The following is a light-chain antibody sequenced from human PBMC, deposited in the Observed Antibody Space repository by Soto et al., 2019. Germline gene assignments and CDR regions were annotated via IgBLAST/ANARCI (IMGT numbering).Light chain of an antibody. V-gene: IGKV1D-12*01. CDR3: QQANSFPFP. J-gene: IGKJ4*01. Sequence: DIQMTQSPSSVSASVGDRFTITCRASQGSSSWLAWYQQKPGKAPKLLIYAASSLQSGVPSRFSGSGSGTDFTLTISSLQPEDFATYYCQQANSFPFPFGGGTKVEIK. CDR2: AAS. CDR1: QGSSSW.